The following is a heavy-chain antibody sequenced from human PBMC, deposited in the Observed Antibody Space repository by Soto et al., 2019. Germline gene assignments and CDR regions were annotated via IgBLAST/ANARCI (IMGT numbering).Heavy chain of an antibody. CDR3: ARIPSSAWYDGWYFDY. V-gene: IGHV3-23*01. D-gene: IGHD6-19*01. Sequence: GSLRLSCAASGLTFSSYAMTWVRQAPGKGLQWVSTISGNGASTYYADSVKGRFTVSRDNSRNTLYLQLNSLRTEDTALYYCARIPSSAWYDGWYFDYWGPGALVTVSS. CDR1: GLTFSSYA. CDR2: ISGNGAST. J-gene: IGHJ4*02.